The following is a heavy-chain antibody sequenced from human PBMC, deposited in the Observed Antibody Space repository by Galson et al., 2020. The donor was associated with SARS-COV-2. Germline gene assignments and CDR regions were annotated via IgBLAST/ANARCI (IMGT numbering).Heavy chain of an antibody. Sequence: GESLKISCTASGLSASSDYMNWVRQAPGKGLQWVSVIYGDGSTYYTDPVKGRFTISRDNSKKTVYLQMNSLRAEDTAVYYCARGKWELSALDLWGQGTIVAVSS. D-gene: IGHD1-26*01. CDR1: GLSASSDY. CDR2: IYGDGST. CDR3: ARGKWELSALDL. J-gene: IGHJ3*01. V-gene: IGHV3-53*01.